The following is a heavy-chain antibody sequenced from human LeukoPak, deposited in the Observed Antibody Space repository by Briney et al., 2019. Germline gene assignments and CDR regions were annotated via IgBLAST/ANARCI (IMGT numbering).Heavy chain of an antibody. Sequence: GGSLRLSCAASGFPFVKSWMHWVRQAPGKGLVWVSRIHNDGSGTTYADSVKGRFTISRDNAKNSLYLQMNSLRAEDTAVYYCARVSTSSYGMDVWGQGTTVTVSS. V-gene: IGHV3-74*03. J-gene: IGHJ6*02. CDR3: ARVSTSSYGMDV. CDR1: GFPFVKSW. D-gene: IGHD2-2*01. CDR2: IHNDGSGT.